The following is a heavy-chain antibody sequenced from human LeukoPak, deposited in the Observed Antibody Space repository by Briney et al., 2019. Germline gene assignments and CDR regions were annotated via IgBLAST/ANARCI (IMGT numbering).Heavy chain of an antibody. J-gene: IGHJ4*02. CDR2: IYPGDFDT. D-gene: IGHD6-13*01. CDR3: ARKGIAAAGGYYFDY. Sequence: GESLKISCKGSGYSFTSYWIGWVRQMPGKGLEWMGIIYPGDFDTRYSPSFQGQVTISADKSISTAYLQWSSLKASDTAMYYCARKGIAAAGGYYFDYWGQGTLVTVSS. V-gene: IGHV5-51*01. CDR1: GYSFTSYW.